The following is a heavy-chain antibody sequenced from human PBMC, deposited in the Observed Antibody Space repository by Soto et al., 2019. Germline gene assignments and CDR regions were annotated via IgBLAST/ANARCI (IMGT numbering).Heavy chain of an antibody. V-gene: IGHV1-8*01. D-gene: IGHD6-13*01. CDR3: EGGRGTAAGDY. CDR2: MNPNSGNT. CDR1: GYTFTSYD. Sequence: ASVKVSCKASGYTFTSYDINWVRQATGQGLEWMGWMNPNSGNTGYAQKFQGRVTMTRNTSISTAYMELSSLRSEDTAVYYCEGGRGTAAGDYGGQGTLGHRLL. J-gene: IGHJ4*02.